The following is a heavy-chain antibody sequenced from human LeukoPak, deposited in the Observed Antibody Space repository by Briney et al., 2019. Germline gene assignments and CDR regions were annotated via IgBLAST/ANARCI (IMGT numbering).Heavy chain of an antibody. Sequence: GGSLRLSCAGSGFTFSSYSTNWVRQAPGKGLEWVSSISGDSRYMYYADSVKGRFTSSRDNSKNTLYLQMNSLRVEDTAVYYCAREDSGYDFGYWGQGTLVTVSS. D-gene: IGHD5-12*01. CDR2: ISGDSRYM. V-gene: IGHV3-21*01. J-gene: IGHJ4*02. CDR1: GFTFSSYS. CDR3: AREDSGYDFGY.